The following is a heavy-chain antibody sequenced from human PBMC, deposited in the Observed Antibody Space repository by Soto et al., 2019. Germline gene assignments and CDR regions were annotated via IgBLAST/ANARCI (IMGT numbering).Heavy chain of an antibody. Sequence: LRLSCAASGFTFGSYWMSWVRQAPGKGLEWLATIKWDASEKKYVDSVKGRFTMSRDNAKNSLYLQMDSRRAEDTAVYYCARDSEYGSVTSVNHYLDYWGHGTQVTVSS. CDR1: GFTFGSYW. J-gene: IGHJ4*01. CDR3: ARDSEYGSVTSVNHYLDY. CDR2: IKWDASEK. D-gene: IGHD3-10*01. V-gene: IGHV3-7*01.